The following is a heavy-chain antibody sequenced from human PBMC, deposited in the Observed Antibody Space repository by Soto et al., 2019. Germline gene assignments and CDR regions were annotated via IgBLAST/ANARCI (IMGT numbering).Heavy chain of an antibody. Sequence: EVQLVESGGGLVKPGVSLRLSCAASGFTFISYTMNWVRQAPGKGLEWVSSVSSSSSYIYYADSVQGRFTISRDNAKNSLYLQMNSLSAEDTAVYYFARQEPAAMDAFDIWGQGRMVTVSS. V-gene: IGHV3-21*01. J-gene: IGHJ3*02. CDR2: VSSSSSYI. CDR3: ARQEPAAMDAFDI. D-gene: IGHD2-2*01. CDR1: GFTFISYT.